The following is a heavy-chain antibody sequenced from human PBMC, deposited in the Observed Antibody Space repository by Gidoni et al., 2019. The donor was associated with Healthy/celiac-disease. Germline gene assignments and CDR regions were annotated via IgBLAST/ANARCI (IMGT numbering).Heavy chain of an antibody. CDR2: IKSKTDGGTT. V-gene: IGHV3-15*01. CDR1: GFTFRNAW. J-gene: IGHJ4*02. CDR3: TTVMITMIVVVIITFDY. D-gene: IGHD3-22*01. Sequence: EVQLVESGGGLVKPGGSLRLSWAASGFTFRNAWNGWVRQAPGKGLEWVGRIKSKTDGGTTDYAAPVKGRFTISRDDSKNTLCLQMNSLKTEDTAVYYCTTVMITMIVVVIITFDYWGQGTLVTVSS.